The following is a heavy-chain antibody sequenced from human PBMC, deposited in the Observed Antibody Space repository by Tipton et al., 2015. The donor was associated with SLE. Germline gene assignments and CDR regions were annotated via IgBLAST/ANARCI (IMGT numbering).Heavy chain of an antibody. CDR2: ISGSGASA. Sequence: QLVQSGAEVKQPGESLRISCQASGYTFTTSWIAWVRQMPGKGLEWVSGISGSGASANYADSVKGRFFISRDNSENTLFLQMNSLRADDTAVYYCAKEVDHEDFDYWGQGTLVTVSS. J-gene: IGHJ4*02. CDR3: AKEVDHEDFDY. D-gene: IGHD1-14*01. V-gene: IGHV3-23*04. CDR1: GYTFTTSW.